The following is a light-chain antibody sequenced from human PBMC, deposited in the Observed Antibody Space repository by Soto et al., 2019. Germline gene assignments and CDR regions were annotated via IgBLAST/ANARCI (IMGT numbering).Light chain of an antibody. Sequence: QPVLTQSPSASASLGASVKLTCTLSSGHSNYAIAWHQQQSEKGPRYLMKLNSDGSHSKGDGIPDRFSGSSSGAERYLTISGLQSEDEADYYCQTWGSGIVVFGGGTKVTV. CDR2: LNSDGSH. CDR3: QTWGSGIVV. J-gene: IGLJ2*01. V-gene: IGLV4-69*01. CDR1: SGHSNYA.